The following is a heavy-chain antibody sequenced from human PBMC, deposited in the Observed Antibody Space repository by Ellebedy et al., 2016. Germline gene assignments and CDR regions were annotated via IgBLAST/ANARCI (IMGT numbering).Heavy chain of an antibody. CDR2: IYYSGST. D-gene: IGHD1-26*01. CDR1: GGSISSSSYY. J-gene: IGHJ3*02. V-gene: IGHV4-39*01. CDR3: ARQSGSYPSRRDAFDI. Sequence: SETLSLXXTVSGGSISSSSYYWGWIRQPPGKGLEWIGSIYYSGSTYYNPSLKSRVTISVDTSKNQFSLKLSSVTAADTAMYYCARQSGSYPSRRDAFDIWGQGTMVTVSS.